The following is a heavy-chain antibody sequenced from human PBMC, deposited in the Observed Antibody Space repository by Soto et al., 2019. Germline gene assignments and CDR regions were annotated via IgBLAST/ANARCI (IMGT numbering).Heavy chain of an antibody. CDR2: ISYDGSNK. J-gene: IGHJ6*02. CDR1: GFTFSSYA. CDR3: ARWSYWVGDCPPEYYYCMDV. Sequence: QVQLVESGGGVVQPGRSLRLSCAASGFTFSSYAMHWVRQAPGKGLEWVAVISYDGSNKYYADSVKGRVTISRDNSKNPLYLQMNSLRAEDTAVYYCARWSYWVGDCPPEYYYCMDVWGQGTTVTVSS. D-gene: IGHD2-21*02. V-gene: IGHV3-30-3*01.